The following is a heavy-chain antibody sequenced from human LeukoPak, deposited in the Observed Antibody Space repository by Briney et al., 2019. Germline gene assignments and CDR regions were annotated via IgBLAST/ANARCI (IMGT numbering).Heavy chain of an antibody. V-gene: IGHV4-59*01. D-gene: IGHD5-24*01. CDR1: DGSIRSYY. CDR3: ARADVYNYVDY. Sequence: SETLSLTCTVSDGSIRSYYWSWIPQPPGKGLEWIGFVFHSGSTNYDPSLRRRATLSLDTSKRQFYLELNSVTAADTAVYYCARADVYNYVDYWGQGTLVTVSS. J-gene: IGHJ4*02. CDR2: VFHSGST.